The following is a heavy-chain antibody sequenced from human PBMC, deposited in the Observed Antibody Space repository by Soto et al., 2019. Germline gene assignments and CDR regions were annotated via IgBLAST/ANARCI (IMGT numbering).Heavy chain of an antibody. V-gene: IGHV3-7*01. J-gene: IGHJ6*03. D-gene: IGHD7-27*01. Sequence: GGSLRLSCAASGFTFSSYWMSWVRQAPGKGLEWVANIKQDGSEKYYVDSVKGRFTISRDNAKNSLYLQMNSLRAEDTAVYYCARRNWGRLGHYYYYYMDVWGKGTTVTVSS. CDR2: IKQDGSEK. CDR1: GFTFSSYW. CDR3: ARRNWGRLGHYYYYYMDV.